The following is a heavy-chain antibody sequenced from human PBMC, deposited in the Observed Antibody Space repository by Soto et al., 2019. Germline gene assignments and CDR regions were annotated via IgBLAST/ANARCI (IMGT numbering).Heavy chain of an antibody. V-gene: IGHV4-34*01. J-gene: IGHJ4*02. CDR2: INHSGST. D-gene: IGHD3-22*01. CDR1: GGSFSGYY. CDR3: ARGLSRYYYDSSGYYPSDGTLGY. Sequence: SETLSLTFAVYGGSFSGYYWSWIRQPPGKGLEWIGEINHSGSTNYNPSLKSRVTISVDTSKNQFSLKLSSVTAADTAVYYCARGLSRYYYDSSGYYPSDGTLGYWGQGTLVTVYS.